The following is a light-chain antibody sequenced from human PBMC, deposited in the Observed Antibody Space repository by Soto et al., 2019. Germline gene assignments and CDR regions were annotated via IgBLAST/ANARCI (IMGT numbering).Light chain of an antibody. CDR1: QSVRSSF. CDR3: QQYDDSVWT. Sequence: EIVLTQSPGTLSLSPVERATLSCRASQSVRSSFLAWYQQKPGQAPRLLIYGASDRATGIPDRFSGSGSGTDFTLTISRLEPEDFAVYYCQQYDDSVWTFGQGTKVDNK. J-gene: IGKJ1*01. V-gene: IGKV3-20*01. CDR2: GAS.